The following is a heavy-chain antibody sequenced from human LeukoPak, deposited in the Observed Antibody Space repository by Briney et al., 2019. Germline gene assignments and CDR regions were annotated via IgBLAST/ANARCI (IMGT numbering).Heavy chain of an antibody. CDR3: ARDRRLAAAGFDY. CDR1: GFTFSSYW. CDR2: INSDGSST. Sequence: GGSLRLSCAASGFTFSSYWMHWVRHAPGKGLGWVSRINSDGSSTSYADSVKGRFTISRDNPKNTLYLQMNSLRAEDTAVYYCARDRRLAAAGFDYWGQGTLVTVSS. V-gene: IGHV3-74*01. D-gene: IGHD6-13*01. J-gene: IGHJ4*02.